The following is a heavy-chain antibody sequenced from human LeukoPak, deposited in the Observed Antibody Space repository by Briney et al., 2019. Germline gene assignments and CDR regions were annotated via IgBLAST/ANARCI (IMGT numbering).Heavy chain of an antibody. V-gene: IGHV4-34*01. CDR2: IYHSGST. CDR3: ARVYGDSPSDYYYYYMDV. J-gene: IGHJ6*03. Sequence: PSETLSLTCAVYGGSFSVYYWSWIRHPPGKGLEWIGEIYHSGSTNYNPSLKSRVTISVDTSKNRFSMKLSSVTAADTAVYYCARVYGDSPSDYYYYYMDVWGKGTTVTVSS. CDR1: GGSFSVYY. D-gene: IGHD4-17*01.